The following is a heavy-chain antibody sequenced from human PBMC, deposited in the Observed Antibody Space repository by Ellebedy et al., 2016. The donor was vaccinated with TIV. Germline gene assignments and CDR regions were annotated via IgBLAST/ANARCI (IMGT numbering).Heavy chain of an antibody. V-gene: IGHV4-39*01. CDR2: ISYSGTT. D-gene: IGHD6-19*01. CDR3: ARHPLEWLVGPMYFDY. CDR1: GGSISSSGYY. Sequence: MPSETLSLTCTVSGGSISSSGYYWGWIRQPPGKGLEWIGSISYSGTTYYNPSLKSRVTISVDTSKNQFSLKLSSVTAADTAVYNCARHPLEWLVGPMYFDYWGQGTLVTVSS. J-gene: IGHJ4*02.